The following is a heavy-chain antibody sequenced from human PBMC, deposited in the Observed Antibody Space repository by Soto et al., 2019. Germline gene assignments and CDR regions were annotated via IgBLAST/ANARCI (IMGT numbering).Heavy chain of an antibody. Sequence: GESLKISCAASGFTFSSYAMSWVRQAPGKGLEWVSAISGSGGSTYYADSVKGRFTISRDNSKNTLYLQMNSLRAEDTAVYYCANHRRSYSSSSINFDYWGQGTLVTVSS. CDR3: ANHRRSYSSSSINFDY. CDR1: GFTFSSYA. CDR2: ISGSGGST. D-gene: IGHD6-6*01. J-gene: IGHJ4*02. V-gene: IGHV3-23*01.